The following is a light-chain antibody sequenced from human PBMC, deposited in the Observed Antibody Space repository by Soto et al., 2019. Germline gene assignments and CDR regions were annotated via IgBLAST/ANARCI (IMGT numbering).Light chain of an antibody. J-gene: IGKJ4*01. CDR3: QQYNNWPALT. CDR1: QSVSSN. V-gene: IGKV3D-15*01. CDR2: GAS. Sequence: EIVMTQSPATLSVSPGERATLSCRASQSVSSNLAWYQQQPGQATRLLIYGASTRATGIPASFSGSGSGTEFTLTISSLQSEDFAVYYCQQYNNWPALTFGGGTKVEIK.